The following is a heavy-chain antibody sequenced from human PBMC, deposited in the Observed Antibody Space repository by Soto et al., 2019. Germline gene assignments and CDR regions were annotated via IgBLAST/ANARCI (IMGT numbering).Heavy chain of an antibody. V-gene: IGHV3-74*01. CDR1: GFTFSHYY. J-gene: IGHJ4*02. CDR3: AKGGRQWLVTSDFNY. D-gene: IGHD6-19*01. CDR2: INSDGSKT. Sequence: PGGSLRLSCAASGFTFSHYYMHWVRQAPGKGLVWVSHINSDGSKTTYADSVKGRFTISRDSSKNTVSLEMTSLRAEDTAVYYCAKGGRQWLVTSDFNYWGQGALVTVSS.